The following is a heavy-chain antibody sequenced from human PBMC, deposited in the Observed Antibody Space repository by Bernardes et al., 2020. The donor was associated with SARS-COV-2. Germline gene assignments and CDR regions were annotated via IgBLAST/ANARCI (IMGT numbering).Heavy chain of an antibody. V-gene: IGHV1-69*13. D-gene: IGHD2-2*01. Sequence: SVKVSCKASGGTINTFVMSWVRQAPGRRLEWMGGIIPIFGTTHYAQKFQGRVTITADESTSTAYLELRSLRSEDTAIYFCARGRDIVVDPSDSDASDVWGQGTMVTVST. CDR2: IIPIFGTT. J-gene: IGHJ3*01. CDR1: GGTINTFV. CDR3: ARGRDIVVDPSDSDASDV.